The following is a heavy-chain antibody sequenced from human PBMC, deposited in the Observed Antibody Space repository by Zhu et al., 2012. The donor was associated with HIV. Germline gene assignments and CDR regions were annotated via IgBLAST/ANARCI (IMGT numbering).Heavy chain of an antibody. J-gene: IGHJ6*02. D-gene: IGHD6-19*01. V-gene: IGHV4-4*07. Sequence: QVRLQESGPGLVKPSETLSLTCSVSRVSFSSYYWNWIRQSAGKGLEWIGRIYSSGSTNYNPFLKSRVTMSVDTSKNQFSLKLSSVTAADTAVYYCARELGAVTGRVYYYGMDVWGQGTTVTVSS. CDR3: ARELGAVTGRVYYYGMDV. CDR1: RVSFSSYY. CDR2: IYSSGST.